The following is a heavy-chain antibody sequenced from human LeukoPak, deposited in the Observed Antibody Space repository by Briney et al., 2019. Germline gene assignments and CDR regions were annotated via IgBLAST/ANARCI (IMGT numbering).Heavy chain of an antibody. J-gene: IGHJ4*02. CDR1: GFTVSSDY. CDR3: ARDPSRKFYGDLDY. V-gene: IGHV3-66*02. Sequence: GGSLRLSCAASGFTVSSDYMSWVRQAPGKGLEWVSVIYSGGSTYYADSVKGRFTISRDNSKNTLYLQMNSLRAEDTAVYYCARDPSRKFYGDLDYWGQGTLVTVSS. CDR2: IYSGGST. D-gene: IGHD4-17*01.